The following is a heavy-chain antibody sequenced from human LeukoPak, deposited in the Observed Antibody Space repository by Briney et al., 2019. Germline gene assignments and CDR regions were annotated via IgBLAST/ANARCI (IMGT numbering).Heavy chain of an antibody. CDR2: ISAYNGNT. CDR3: ARDYRPNYYYYMDV. J-gene: IGHJ6*03. CDR1: GYTFTSYG. Sequence: ASVKVSCKASGYTFTSYGISWVRQAPGQGLEWMGWISAYNGNTSYAQKLQGRVTMTTDTSTSTAYMELRSLRSDDTAVYYCARDYRPNYYYYMDVWGKGTTVTVSS. V-gene: IGHV1-18*01. D-gene: IGHD1-14*01.